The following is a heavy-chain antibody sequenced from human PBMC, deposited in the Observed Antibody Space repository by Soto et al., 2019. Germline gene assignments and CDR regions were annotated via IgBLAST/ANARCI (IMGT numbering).Heavy chain of an antibody. CDR2: VYYSGST. J-gene: IGHJ4*02. CDR1: GGSISSYY. D-gene: IGHD3-22*01. Sequence: SETLSLTCTVSGGSISSYYWSWIRQPPGKGLEWIGYVYYSGSTNYNPSLKSRVSISVDTSKNQFSLKLSSVTAADTAVYYCAREPLSGYYDYWGLGNLVTVSS. V-gene: IGHV4-59*01. CDR3: AREPLSGYYDY.